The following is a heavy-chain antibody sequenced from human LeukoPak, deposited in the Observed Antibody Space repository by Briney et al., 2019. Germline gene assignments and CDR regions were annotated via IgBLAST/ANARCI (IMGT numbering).Heavy chain of an antibody. D-gene: IGHD6-19*01. Sequence: TGGSLRLSCAASGFTFDDYAMHWVRHAPGKGLEWVSGISWNSGSIGYADSVKGRFTISRDNAKNSLYLQMDSLRAEDTALYYCAKDLGPYSSGFVMDVWGQGTTVTVSS. J-gene: IGHJ6*02. CDR2: ISWNSGSI. CDR3: AKDLGPYSSGFVMDV. CDR1: GFTFDDYA. V-gene: IGHV3-9*01.